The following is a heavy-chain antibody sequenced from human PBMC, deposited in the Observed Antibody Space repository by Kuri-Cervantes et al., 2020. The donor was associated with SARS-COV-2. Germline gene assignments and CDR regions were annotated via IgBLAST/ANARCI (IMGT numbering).Heavy chain of an antibody. CDR3: ARDRTIRVLATFAY. CDR2: IIPIFGTA. J-gene: IGHJ4*02. CDR1: GGTFSSYA. D-gene: IGHD5-24*01. V-gene: IGHV1-69*13. Sequence: SVKVSCKASGGTFSSYAISWVRQAPGQGLEWMGGIIPIFGTANYAQKFQGRVTITADESTSTAYMELSSLRSEDTAAYYCARDRTIRVLATFAYWGQGTLVTVSS.